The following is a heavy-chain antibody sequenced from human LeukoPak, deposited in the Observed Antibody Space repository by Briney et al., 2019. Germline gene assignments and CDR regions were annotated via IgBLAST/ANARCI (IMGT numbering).Heavy chain of an antibody. J-gene: IGHJ2*01. V-gene: IGHV4-59*08. CDR2: IYYSGST. D-gene: IGHD3-10*01. CDR3: ARHGFDPVQNVAHWYFDL. CDR1: GGSISSYY. Sequence: SETLSLTCTVSGGSISSYYWSWIRQPPGKGLEWIGYIYYSGSTNYKSSLKSRVTISVDTSKNQFSLNLTSVTAADTAVYYCARHGFDPVQNVAHWYFDLWGRGTLVTVSS.